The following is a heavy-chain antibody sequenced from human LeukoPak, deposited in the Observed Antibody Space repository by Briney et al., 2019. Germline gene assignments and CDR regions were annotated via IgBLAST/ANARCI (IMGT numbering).Heavy chain of an antibody. J-gene: IGHJ2*01. D-gene: IGHD5-18*01. Sequence: GASVKVSCKASGYTFTSYGISWVRQAPGQGLEWMGWISAYNGNTNYAQKLQGRVTMTTDTSTSTAYMELRSLRSDDTAVYYCARVEYSYGSTKWYFDLWGRGTLVTVSS. CDR3: ARVEYSYGSTKWYFDL. CDR1: GYTFTSYG. V-gene: IGHV1-18*01. CDR2: ISAYNGNT.